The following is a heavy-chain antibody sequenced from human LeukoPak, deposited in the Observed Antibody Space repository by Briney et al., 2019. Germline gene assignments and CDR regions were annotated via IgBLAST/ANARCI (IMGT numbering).Heavy chain of an antibody. CDR1: VFTFSSYA. CDR3: AKVRGVYCSSPACYYYDA. CDR2: VSPSGGRK. Sequence: GGALRLSRVASVFTFSSYAMSWARPTPGRGLEGVAGVSPSGGRKMYADSAEGRFTISRDNYNDTVYLLLSSLRAEESALYYCAKVRGVYCSSPACYYYDAWGQGTPVTVSS. V-gene: IGHV3-23*01. J-gene: IGHJ4*02. D-gene: IGHD2-2*01.